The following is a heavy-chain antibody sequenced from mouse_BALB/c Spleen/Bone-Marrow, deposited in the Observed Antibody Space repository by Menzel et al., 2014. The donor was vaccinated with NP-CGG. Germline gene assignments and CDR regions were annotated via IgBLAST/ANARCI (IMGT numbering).Heavy chain of an antibody. CDR3: ARREFISRNWYFDD. D-gene: IGHD1-2*01. Sequence: VQLQQSGAELVKPGASVKLSCTASGFNTKDTYMHWVKQRPEQGLEWIGRIDPANGNTKYDPKFQDKATITADTSSNTAYLQLSSLTSEDTAVYYCARREFISRNWYFDDWGPGTTVTVSS. CDR2: IDPANGNT. V-gene: IGHV14-3*02. CDR1: GFNTKDTY. J-gene: IGHJ1*01.